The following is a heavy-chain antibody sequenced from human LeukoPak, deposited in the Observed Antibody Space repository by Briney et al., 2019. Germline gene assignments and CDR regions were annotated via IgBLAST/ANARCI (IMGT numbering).Heavy chain of an antibody. V-gene: IGHV3-53*01. CDR1: GLTVSSNS. CDR3: VRRAGEYPHPFDY. J-gene: IGHJ4*02. D-gene: IGHD4-17*01. CDR2: IYSCGNT. Sequence: GGSLRLSCTVSGLTVSSNSMSWVRRAPRRGVEGVSFIYSCGNTHYSDPVKGRFTISRDNSKNTPFLQMTSLVAGATALFYCVRRAGEYPHPFDYWGQGTLVTVSS.